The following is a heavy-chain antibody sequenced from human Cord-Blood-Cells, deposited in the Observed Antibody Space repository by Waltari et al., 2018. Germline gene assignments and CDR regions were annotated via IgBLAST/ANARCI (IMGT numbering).Heavy chain of an antibody. D-gene: IGHD3-10*01. CDR3: ARVGTMVRGAPDY. J-gene: IGHJ4*02. CDR1: GFTFSSYW. CDR2: RKQDGSEK. V-gene: IGHV3-7*01. Sequence: EVQLVESGGGLVQPGGSLRLSCAASGFTFSSYWMSWVRQAPGKGLEGLANRKQDGSEKYSVDSVKGRFTISRDNAKKSLYLQMNSLRAEDTAVYYCARVGTMVRGAPDYWGQGTLVTVSS.